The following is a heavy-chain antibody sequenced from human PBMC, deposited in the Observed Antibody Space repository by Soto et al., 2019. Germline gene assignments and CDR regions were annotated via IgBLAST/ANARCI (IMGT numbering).Heavy chain of an antibody. CDR2: ISAYNGHT. CDR1: GYIFTNYG. CDR3: VRGAGGYFDH. J-gene: IGHJ4*02. Sequence: QVQLVQSGVEVKKPGASVKVSCKAMGYIFTNYGLSWVRQAPGEGPEWLGWISAYNGHTKYAPKVQDRVTLTTDTSATTAYLELRSLRPDDAAVYYCVRGAGGYFDHWGQGTLVLVSS. V-gene: IGHV1-18*01. D-gene: IGHD3-16*01.